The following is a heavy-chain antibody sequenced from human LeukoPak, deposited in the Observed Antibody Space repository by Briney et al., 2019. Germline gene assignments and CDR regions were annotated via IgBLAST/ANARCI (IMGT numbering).Heavy chain of an antibody. CDR1: GYTFTSYA. Sequence: ASVKVSCKASGYTFTSYAMNWVRQAPGQGLEWMGWINTNTGNPTYAQGFTGRFVFSLDTSVSTAYLQISSLKAEDTAVYYCASPPDIAMVMGSLDYWGQGTLVTVSS. D-gene: IGHD5-18*01. J-gene: IGHJ4*02. V-gene: IGHV7-4-1*02. CDR3: ASPPDIAMVMGSLDY. CDR2: INTNTGNP.